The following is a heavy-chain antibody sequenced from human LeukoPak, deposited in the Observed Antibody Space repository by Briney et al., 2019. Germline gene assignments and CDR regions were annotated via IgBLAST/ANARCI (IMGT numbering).Heavy chain of an antibody. J-gene: IGHJ5*02. CDR3: ARTLSYSSSWLKTQNNNWFDP. CDR2: IYYSGST. Sequence: SETLSLTCTVSGGSISSSSYYWGWIRQPPGKGLEWVGSIYYSGSTYYNPSLKSRVTISVDTSKNQFSLKLSSVTAADTAVYYCARTLSYSSSWLKTQNNNWFDPWGQGTLVTVSS. V-gene: IGHV4-39*07. D-gene: IGHD6-13*01. CDR1: GGSISSSSYY.